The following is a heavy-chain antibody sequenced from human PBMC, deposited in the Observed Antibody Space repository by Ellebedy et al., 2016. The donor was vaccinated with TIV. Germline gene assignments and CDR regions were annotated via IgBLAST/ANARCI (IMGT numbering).Heavy chain of an antibody. V-gene: IGHV3-48*04. CDR1: GFTFSNNS. CDR3: ASGAYDI. Sequence: PSETLSLTCAASGFTFSNNSMNWVRQAPGKGLEWVSYISITGTTIYYADSVKGRFTISRDNAKISLYLQMNSLTAEDTAVYYCASGAYDIWGQGTMVTVSS. CDR2: ISITGTTI. J-gene: IGHJ3*02.